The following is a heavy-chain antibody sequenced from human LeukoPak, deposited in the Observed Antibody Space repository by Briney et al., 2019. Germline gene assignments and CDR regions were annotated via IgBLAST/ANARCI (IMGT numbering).Heavy chain of an antibody. CDR2: ISSSSYI. J-gene: IGHJ4*02. V-gene: IGHV3-21*01. CDR3: ARDEDPYYDSSGIYY. D-gene: IGHD3-22*01. CDR1: GFTFSSYS. Sequence: PAGTLRLSCAASGFTFSSYSMNWLRQAPGKGLEWVSSISSSSYIYYADSVKGRFTISRDNAKNSLNLQMNSLRAEDTAVYYCARDEDPYYDSSGIYYWGQGTLVTVSS.